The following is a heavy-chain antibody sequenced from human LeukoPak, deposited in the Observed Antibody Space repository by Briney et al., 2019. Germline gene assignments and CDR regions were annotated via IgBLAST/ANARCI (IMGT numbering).Heavy chain of an antibody. Sequence: KPSETLSLTCTVSGGSVSSRTYYWGWIRQPPGKGLEWIGSVFYSGTTYYNPSLKSRVTISVDTSKNQFSLNLSSVTAADTAVYYCARERIAAAGTLDYWGQGTLVTVSS. J-gene: IGHJ4*02. CDR1: GGSVSSRTYY. CDR3: ARERIAAAGTLDY. V-gene: IGHV4-39*02. CDR2: VFYSGTT. D-gene: IGHD6-13*01.